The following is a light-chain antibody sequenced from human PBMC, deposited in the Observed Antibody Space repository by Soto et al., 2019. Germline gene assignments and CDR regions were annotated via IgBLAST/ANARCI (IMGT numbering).Light chain of an antibody. Sequence: DIPMTQSPSTLSASVGDRVTVTCRASQSISSWLAWYQQKPGKAPKLLIYKASSLESGVPSRFSGSGSGTELTLTISSLQSDDFATYYCQQYNSPLFTFGPGTKVDIK. CDR2: KAS. V-gene: IGKV1-5*03. CDR3: QQYNSPLFT. CDR1: QSISSW. J-gene: IGKJ3*01.